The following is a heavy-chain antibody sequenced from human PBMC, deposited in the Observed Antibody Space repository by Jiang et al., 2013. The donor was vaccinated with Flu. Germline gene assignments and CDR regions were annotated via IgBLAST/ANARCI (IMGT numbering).Heavy chain of an antibody. CDR2: IHNSGTT. J-gene: IGHJ6*02. Sequence: GPGLVKPSETLSLTCTVSSGSISSHYWSWIRQPPGKGLEWIGYIHNSGTTNYNPSLKSRVTISIDTSTNQFSLKLISVTAPDTAVYYCARSYCGGDCYSMFGYSYYGMGRLGPRGPRSPSP. CDR3: ARSYCGGDCYSMFGYSYYGMGR. D-gene: IGHD2-21*02. CDR1: SGSISSHY. V-gene: IGHV4-59*08.